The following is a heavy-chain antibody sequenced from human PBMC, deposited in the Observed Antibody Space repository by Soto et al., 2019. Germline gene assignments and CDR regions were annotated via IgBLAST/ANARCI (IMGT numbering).Heavy chain of an antibody. V-gene: IGHV4-34*01. Sequence: KPSETLSLTCSIYSGSLSGYYWSWIRQPPGKGLEWIGEISQSGNTNYSPSLKSRVSISIDTSKKQFSLNLASVSAADTAVYYCARAPKVSGSFQTRPDFWGQGTLVTVSS. D-gene: IGHD6-25*01. CDR3: ARAPKVSGSFQTRPDF. CDR1: SGSLSGYY. CDR2: ISQSGNT. J-gene: IGHJ4*02.